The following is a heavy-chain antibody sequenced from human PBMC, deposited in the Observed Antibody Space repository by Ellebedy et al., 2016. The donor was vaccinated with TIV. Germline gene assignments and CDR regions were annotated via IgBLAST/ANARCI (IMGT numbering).Heavy chain of an antibody. CDR3: ARDRGDNNGDVNDAFDV. CDR2: IIPLYRTS. V-gene: IGHV1-69*06. D-gene: IGHD1-14*01. CDR1: GCTFRSFD. Sequence: ASVKVSXXASGCTFRSFDITWVRQAPGQGLEWMGGIIPLYRTSKYAQKFQGRVTITADRSTSTSYMELTSLRSEDTAVYYCARDRGDNNGDVNDAFDVWGQGTMVTVSS. J-gene: IGHJ3*01.